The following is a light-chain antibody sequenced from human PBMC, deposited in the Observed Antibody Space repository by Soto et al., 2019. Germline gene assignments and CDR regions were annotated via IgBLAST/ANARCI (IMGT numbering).Light chain of an antibody. V-gene: IGKV3-20*01. CDR1: QSVSGRY. Sequence: EIVLTQSPGTLSLSPGERATLSCRASQSVSGRYLAWYQQKPGQAPRPLIYGASSSASGIPDRFSGSGSGTDFTLTISRLEPEDFAVDYCQQYGSTPWTVGPGTKVEIK. CDR3: QQYGSTPWT. J-gene: IGKJ1*01. CDR2: GAS.